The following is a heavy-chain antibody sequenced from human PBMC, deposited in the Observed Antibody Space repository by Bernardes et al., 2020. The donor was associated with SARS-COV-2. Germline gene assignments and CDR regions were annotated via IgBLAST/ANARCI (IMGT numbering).Heavy chain of an antibody. V-gene: IGHV3-21*04. CDR3: ALPPTNYDRYGMDV. Sequence: GGSLRLSCAASGFTFSSHSMTWVRQAPGKGLEWVSSISTTSSYIYYADSVKGRFTISRDNAKNSLSLQMNSLRAEDTAVYYCALPPTNYDRYGMDVWGQGTTVTVSS. D-gene: IGHD3-22*01. CDR1: GFTFSSHS. CDR2: ISTTSSYI. J-gene: IGHJ6*02.